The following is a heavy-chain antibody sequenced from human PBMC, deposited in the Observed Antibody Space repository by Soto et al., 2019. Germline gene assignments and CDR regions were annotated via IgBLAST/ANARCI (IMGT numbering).Heavy chain of an antibody. V-gene: IGHV2-5*02. CDR1: GFSLSTSGVG. J-gene: IGHJ6*02. CDR3: AHSLSWYREGNYYGTYV. D-gene: IGHD6-13*01. CDR2: IYWDDDK. Sequence: QITLKESGPTLVNPTQTLTLTCTFSGFSLSTSGVGVGWIRQPPGKALEWLALIYWDDDKRYSPSLKSRLTIAKATPKNQVLLKMTTMAPVDTAKYYCAHSLSWYREGNYYGTYVWGQGTTVTGSS.